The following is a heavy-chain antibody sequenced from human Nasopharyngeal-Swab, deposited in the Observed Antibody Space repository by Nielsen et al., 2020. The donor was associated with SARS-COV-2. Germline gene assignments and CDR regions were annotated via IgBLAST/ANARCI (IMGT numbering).Heavy chain of an antibody. J-gene: IGHJ4*02. V-gene: IGHV1-46*01. D-gene: IGHD6-6*01. Sequence: ASVKVSCKASGYTFTSYYMHWVRQAPGQGLEWMGIINPSGGSTSYAQKFQGRVTMTRDTSTSTVYMELSSLRSEDTAVYYCVRDPEYSSFPTYYFDYWGQGTLVTVSS. CDR3: VRDPEYSSFPTYYFDY. CDR1: GYTFTSYY. CDR2: INPSGGST.